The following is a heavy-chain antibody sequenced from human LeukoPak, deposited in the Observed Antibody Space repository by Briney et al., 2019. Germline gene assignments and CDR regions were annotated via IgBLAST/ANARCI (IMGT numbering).Heavy chain of an antibody. J-gene: IGHJ3*02. CDR3: AREGGCSSTSCYDSGDAFDI. V-gene: IGHV1-2*02. CDR1: GYTFTGYY. CDR2: INPNSGDT. Sequence: ASVKVSCKASGYTFTGYYMHWVRQAPGQGLEWMGWINPNSGDTNYAQKFQGRVTMTRDTSISTAYMELSRLRSEDTAVYYCAREGGCSSTSCYDSGDAFDIWGQGTMVTVSS. D-gene: IGHD2-2*01.